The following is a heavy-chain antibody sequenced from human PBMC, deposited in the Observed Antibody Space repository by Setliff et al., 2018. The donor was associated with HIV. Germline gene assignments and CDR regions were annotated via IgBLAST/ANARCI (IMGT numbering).Heavy chain of an antibody. CDR3: TRILLYDSSAYFVNAFDI. D-gene: IGHD3-22*01. Sequence: SETLSLTCTVSGGSISSGSNYWSWIRQPAGKGLEWIGHIYTSGSTNYNPSLKSRVTISVDTSKNQFYLKLSSVTAADTAVYYCTRILLYDSSAYFVNAFDIWGQGTVVTVSS. V-gene: IGHV4-61*09. CDR1: GGSISSGSNY. CDR2: IYTSGST. J-gene: IGHJ3*02.